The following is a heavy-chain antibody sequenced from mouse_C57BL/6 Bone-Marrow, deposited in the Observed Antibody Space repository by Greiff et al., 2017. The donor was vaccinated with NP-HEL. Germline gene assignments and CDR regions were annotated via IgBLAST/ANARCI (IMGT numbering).Heavy chain of an antibody. CDR2: IYPGSGST. CDR1: GYTFTSYW. CDR3: AVDYDEVYAMDY. Sequence: QVQLQQPGAELVKPGASVKMSCKASGYTFTSYWITWVKQRPGQGLEWIGDIYPGSGSTNYNEKFKSKATLTVETSSSTAYMQLSSLTSEDSAVYYCAVDYDEVYAMDYWGQGTSVTVSS. D-gene: IGHD2-4*01. J-gene: IGHJ4*01. V-gene: IGHV1-55*01.